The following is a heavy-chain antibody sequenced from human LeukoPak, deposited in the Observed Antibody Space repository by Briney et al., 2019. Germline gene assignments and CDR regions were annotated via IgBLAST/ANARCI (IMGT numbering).Heavy chain of an antibody. CDR2: INPNSVGA. CDR1: GYTFTGYY. J-gene: IGHJ4*02. CDR3: ARRGYFDY. Sequence: ASVKVSCKASGYTFTGYYMHWVRQAPRQGLEWMGWINPNSVGANYAQKFQGRFTMTWDTAITTAYMDTSRLRSDHTAVYYCARRGYFDYWGQGTLVTVSS. V-gene: IGHV1-2*02.